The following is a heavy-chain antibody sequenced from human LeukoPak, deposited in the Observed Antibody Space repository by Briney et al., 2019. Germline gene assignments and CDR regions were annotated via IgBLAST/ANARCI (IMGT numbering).Heavy chain of an antibody. CDR1: GFTFSSYN. J-gene: IGHJ4*02. Sequence: GGSLRLSCAASGFTFSSYNMNWVRQAPGKGLEWVSYISSSSSTIYYADSVKGRFTISRDNSKNTLYLQMNSLRAEDTAVYYCAKDRYGGNSYSDYWGQGTLVTVSS. CDR2: ISSSSSTI. D-gene: IGHD4-23*01. CDR3: AKDRYGGNSYSDY. V-gene: IGHV3-48*01.